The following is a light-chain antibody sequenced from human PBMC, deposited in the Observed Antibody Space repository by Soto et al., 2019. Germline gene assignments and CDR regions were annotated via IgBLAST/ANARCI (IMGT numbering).Light chain of an antibody. V-gene: IGKV3-15*01. CDR2: GAS. Sequence: EIVMTQSPATLSVSPGERATLSCRASQSVSSNLAWYQQKPGQAPSLLIYGASTRATDIPARVSGSGSGTEFTLTISSLQSEDFAVYYCQQYNNWYGTFGQGTKVEIK. CDR1: QSVSSN. J-gene: IGKJ1*01. CDR3: QQYNNWYGT.